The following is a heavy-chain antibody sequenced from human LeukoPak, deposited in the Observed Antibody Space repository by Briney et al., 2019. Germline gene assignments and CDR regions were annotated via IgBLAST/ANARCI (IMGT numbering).Heavy chain of an antibody. CDR3: ARDKRVAVAGTYIYYYYMDV. J-gene: IGHJ6*03. D-gene: IGHD6-19*01. CDR1: GGSISSYY. Sequence: SETLSLTCTVSGGSISSYYWSWIRQPAGKGLEWIGRLYISGSGSTNYNPSLKSRVTMSVDTSKNQFSLKLSSVTAADTAVYYCARDKRVAVAGTYIYYYYMDVWGNGTTVTISS. V-gene: IGHV4-4*07. CDR2: LYISGSGST.